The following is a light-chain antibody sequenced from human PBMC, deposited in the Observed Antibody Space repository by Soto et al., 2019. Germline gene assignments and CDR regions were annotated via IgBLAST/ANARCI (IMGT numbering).Light chain of an antibody. Sequence: EIVMTQSPATLSVSPGERATLSCRASQSVSSNLAWYQQKPGQAPRLLIYGASTRATGIPARFSGSGSGTEFTLTISSLQSEDFAVYYCQQYNNWPPWTVGQGTQVDSK. V-gene: IGKV3-15*01. CDR2: GAS. CDR1: QSVSSN. CDR3: QQYNNWPPWT. J-gene: IGKJ1*01.